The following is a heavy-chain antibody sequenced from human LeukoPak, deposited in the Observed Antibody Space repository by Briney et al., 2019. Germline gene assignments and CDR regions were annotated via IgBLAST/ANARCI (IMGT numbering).Heavy chain of an antibody. CDR2: MHPNSGGT. CDR1: GYTFTDYY. V-gene: IGHV1-2*02. J-gene: IGHJ4*02. CDR3: ARDWGKGEYYFDY. D-gene: IGHD3-16*01. Sequence: GASVKVSCKASGYTFTDYYMHWLRQAPGQGLEWMGWMHPNSGGTNYAQKFQGRVTMTRDTSISTAYMELRSLRSDDTAVYYCARDWGKGEYYFDYWGQGTLVTVSS.